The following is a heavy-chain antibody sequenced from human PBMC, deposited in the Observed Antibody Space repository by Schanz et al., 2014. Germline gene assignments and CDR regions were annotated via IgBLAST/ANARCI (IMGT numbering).Heavy chain of an antibody. CDR3: ARIGGSVGDY. V-gene: IGHV3-48*04. Sequence: EVHLVESGGGLVQPGGSLRLSCAASGITFSSHSFNWVRQAPGKGLEWISYITYNGGTIYYADSVKGRFTISRDNSKKSLYLQRNSLRAEDTAVYYCARIGGSVGDYWAQGTVVTVSA. J-gene: IGHJ4*02. CDR1: GITFSSHS. CDR2: ITYNGGTI. D-gene: IGHD3-10*01.